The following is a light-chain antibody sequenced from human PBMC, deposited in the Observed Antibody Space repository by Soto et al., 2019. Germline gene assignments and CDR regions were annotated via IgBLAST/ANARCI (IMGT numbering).Light chain of an antibody. CDR2: AAS. CDR1: QSISSY. Sequence: DIQMTQSPSSLSASVGDRVTITCRASQSISSYLTWYQQKPGKAPKLLIYAASSLQSGVPSRFSGSGSGTDFSLTISSLQPEGFATYYGQQSYSTLPFAPGTNVDIK. CDR3: QQSYSTLP. V-gene: IGKV1-39*01. J-gene: IGKJ3*01.